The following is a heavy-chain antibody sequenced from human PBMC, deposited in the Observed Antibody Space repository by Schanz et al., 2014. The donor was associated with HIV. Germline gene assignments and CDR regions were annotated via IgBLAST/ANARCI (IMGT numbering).Heavy chain of an antibody. D-gene: IGHD6-6*01. Sequence: VQLVESGGGVVQPGRSLRLSCAASGFTFRSYGMHWVRQAPGKGLEWVSSISDRSDYLHYADSVKGRFTISRDNAKNSLYLQMSSLRAEDTAVYYCANTEYPYSSSSDYYYGMDVWGQGTTVTVSS. V-gene: IGHV3-21*01. CDR1: GFTFRSYG. CDR2: ISDRSDYL. CDR3: ANTEYPYSSSSDYYYGMDV. J-gene: IGHJ6*02.